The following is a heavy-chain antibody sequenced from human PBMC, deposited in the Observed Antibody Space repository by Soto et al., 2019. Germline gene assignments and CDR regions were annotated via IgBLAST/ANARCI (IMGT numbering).Heavy chain of an antibody. D-gene: IGHD2-15*01. CDR2: IIPIFGTA. V-gene: IGHV1-69*06. Sequence: VASVKVSCKASGGTFSGYAISWVRQAPGQGLERMGGIIPIFGTANYAQKFQGRVTITADKSTSTAYMELSSLRCEDTAVYYCARGGICSGGSCYSNNWFDPWGQGTLVTVSS. CDR1: GGTFSGYA. J-gene: IGHJ5*02. CDR3: ARGGICSGGSCYSNNWFDP.